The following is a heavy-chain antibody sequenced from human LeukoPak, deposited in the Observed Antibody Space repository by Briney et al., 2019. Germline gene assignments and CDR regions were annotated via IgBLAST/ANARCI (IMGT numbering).Heavy chain of an antibody. Sequence: GGSLRLSCAASGFTFSSYSMNWVRQAPGKGLEWVSSISSSSSYIYYADLVKGRFTISRDNAKNSLYLQMNSLRAEDTAVYYCARDEVAVAGIPFDYWGQGTLVTVSS. V-gene: IGHV3-21*01. CDR3: ARDEVAVAGIPFDY. D-gene: IGHD6-19*01. CDR2: ISSSSSYI. CDR1: GFTFSSYS. J-gene: IGHJ4*02.